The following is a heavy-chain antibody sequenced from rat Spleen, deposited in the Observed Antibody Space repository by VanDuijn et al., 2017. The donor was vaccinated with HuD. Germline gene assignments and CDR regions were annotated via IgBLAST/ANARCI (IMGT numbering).Heavy chain of an antibody. Sequence: EVQLVESGGGLVQPGRSLKLSCAASGFTFSNYYMAWVRQAPTKDLEWVATISTSGSRAYYPDSVEGRFTISRDNANSGLYLEMNSLMSEDTATYYCARHNDYDGRYYPGWFAYWGQGTLVTVSS. J-gene: IGHJ3*01. CDR3: ARHNDYDGRYYPGWFAY. CDR1: GFTFSNYY. V-gene: IGHV5-25*01. D-gene: IGHD1-12*02. CDR2: ISTSGSRA.